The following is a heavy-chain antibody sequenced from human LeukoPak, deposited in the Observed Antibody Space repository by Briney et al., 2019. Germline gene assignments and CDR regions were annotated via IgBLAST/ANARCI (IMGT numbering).Heavy chain of an antibody. Sequence: PSETLSLTCTVSGGSIGSYYWSWIRQPPRKGLEWIGYIHFSGSTNHNPSPTSRVTISVDTSKNQFSLKLTSVTAADTAVYYCARGPTMGLGSWGQGTLVTVSS. J-gene: IGHJ5*02. CDR2: IHFSGST. CDR1: GGSIGSYY. CDR3: ARGPTMGLGS. D-gene: IGHD5-12*01. V-gene: IGHV4-59*01.